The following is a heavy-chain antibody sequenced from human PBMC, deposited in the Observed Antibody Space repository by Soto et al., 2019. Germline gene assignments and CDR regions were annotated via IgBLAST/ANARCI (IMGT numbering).Heavy chain of an antibody. D-gene: IGHD4-17*01. J-gene: IGHJ6*02. V-gene: IGHV4-39*01. CDR1: GGSISSSSYY. Sequence: SETLSLTCTVSGGSISSSSYYWGWIRQPPGKGLEWIGSIYYSGSTYYNPSLKSRVTISVDTSKNQFSLKLSSVTAADTAVYYCANDYGDYENYYYYGMDVWGQGTTVTSP. CDR3: ANDYGDYENYYYYGMDV. CDR2: IYYSGST.